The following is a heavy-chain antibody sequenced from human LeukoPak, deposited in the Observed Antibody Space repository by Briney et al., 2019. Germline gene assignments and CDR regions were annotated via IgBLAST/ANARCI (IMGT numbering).Heavy chain of an antibody. CDR3: AKDPRIDCSGGSCYYLHY. V-gene: IGHV3-23*01. D-gene: IGHD2-15*01. CDR1: GFTFSSYA. J-gene: IGHJ4*02. CDR2: ISGSGAST. Sequence: GGSLRLSCAASGFTFSSYARSWVRQAPGKGLEWVSAISGSGASTYYADSVKGRFTISRDNSKNTLYLQMNSLRAEDTAVYYCAKDPRIDCSGGSCYYLHYWGQGTLVTVSS.